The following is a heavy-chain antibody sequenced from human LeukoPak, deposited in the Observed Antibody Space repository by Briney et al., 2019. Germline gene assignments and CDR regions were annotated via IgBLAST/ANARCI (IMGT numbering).Heavy chain of an antibody. V-gene: IGHV3-30*18. J-gene: IGHJ4*02. D-gene: IGHD3-22*01. CDR1: GFTFSTYG. Sequence: QSGGSLRLSCAASGFTFSTYGMHWVRQAPGKGLEWVAVISYDGSNKYYADSVKGRFTISRDNSKNTLYLQMNSLRAEDTAVYYCAKADSSGEYFDYWGQGTLVTVSS. CDR3: AKADSSGEYFDY. CDR2: ISYDGSNK.